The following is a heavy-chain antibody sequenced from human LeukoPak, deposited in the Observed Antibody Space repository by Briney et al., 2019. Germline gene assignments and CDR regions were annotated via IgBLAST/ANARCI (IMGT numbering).Heavy chain of an antibody. Sequence: GGSLRLSCAASGFTFSSYAMSWVRQAPGKGLEWVSAISGSGGSTYYADSVKGRFTISRDNSKNTLYLQMNSLRAEDTAVYYCAKDPNLVWGGSYHGEFLGAFDIWGQGTMVTVSS. CDR1: GFTFSSYA. CDR3: AKDPNLVWGGSYHGEFLGAFDI. V-gene: IGHV3-23*01. CDR2: ISGSGGST. J-gene: IGHJ3*02. D-gene: IGHD1-26*01.